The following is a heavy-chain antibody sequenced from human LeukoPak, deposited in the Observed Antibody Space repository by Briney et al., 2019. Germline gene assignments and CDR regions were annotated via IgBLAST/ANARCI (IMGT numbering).Heavy chain of an antibody. D-gene: IGHD2-8*02. CDR2: IFPGYSDD. J-gene: IGHJ5*02. CDR3: ARHPKYSTGSTWLDP. CDR1: GYSLRRYW. Sequence: GEALKISCKGTGYSLRRYWIALVRQMPGEGLEWIGIIFPGYSDDRYSPSFQGQVTISADKSIDTAYLQWNSLKASDTAMYYCARHPKYSTGSTWLDPWGQGTLVTVSS. V-gene: IGHV5-51*01.